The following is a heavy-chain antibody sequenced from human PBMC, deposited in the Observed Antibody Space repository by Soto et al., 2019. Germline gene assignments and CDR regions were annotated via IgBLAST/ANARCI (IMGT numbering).Heavy chain of an antibody. V-gene: IGHV3-11*01. CDR2: ISDGGAL. CDR3: AKENWYLDL. J-gene: IGHJ2*01. CDR1: GFAFSDYY. Sequence: GGSLILSCASSGFAFSDYYLGWMRQAPGKGLEWVSYISDGGALYYADSVKGRFTISRDNAENSLHLEMNSLRVEDTAVYYCAKENWYLDLWGRGTLVTVSS.